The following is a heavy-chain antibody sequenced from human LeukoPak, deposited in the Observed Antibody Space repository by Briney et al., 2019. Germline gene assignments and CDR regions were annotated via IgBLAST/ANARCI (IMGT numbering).Heavy chain of an antibody. D-gene: IGHD2-2*01. V-gene: IGHV3-23*01. CDR2: ISGSGGST. Sequence: GGSLRLSCAASGFTFSSYAMSWVRQAPGKGLEWVSAISGSGGSTYYADSVKGRFTISRDNSKNTLYLQMNSLRAEDTAVYYCARQNIVVVPAAKSPDDAFDIWGQGTMVTVSS. J-gene: IGHJ3*02. CDR1: GFTFSSYA. CDR3: ARQNIVVVPAAKSPDDAFDI.